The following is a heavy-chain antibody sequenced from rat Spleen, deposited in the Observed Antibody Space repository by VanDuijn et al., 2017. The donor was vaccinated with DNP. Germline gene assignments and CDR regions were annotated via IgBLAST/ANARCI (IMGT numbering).Heavy chain of an antibody. Sequence: EVQLVETGGGLVQPGRSLKLSCAVSGFTFSDYNMAWVRQAPKKGLEWVATISYDGSSTYYRDSVKGRFSVSRDNAKSTLYLQMDSLRSEDTATYYCARPDHWGQGVMVTVSS. CDR3: ARPDH. CDR1: GFTFSDYN. CDR2: ISYDGSST. V-gene: IGHV5-7*01. J-gene: IGHJ2*01.